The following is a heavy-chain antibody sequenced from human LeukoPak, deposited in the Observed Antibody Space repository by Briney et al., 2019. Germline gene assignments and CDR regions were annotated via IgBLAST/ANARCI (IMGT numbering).Heavy chain of an antibody. CDR1: GGTFSSYA. V-gene: IGHV1-69*13. CDR2: IIPFFGTA. J-gene: IGHJ5*02. Sequence: SVKVSYKASGGTFSSYAISWVRQAPGQGLEWMGGIIPFFGTANYAQKFQGRVTITADESTSTAYMELSRLRSEDTAVYYCARDRDSSGYYYGRNWFDPWGQGTLVTVSS. D-gene: IGHD3-22*01. CDR3: ARDRDSSGYYYGRNWFDP.